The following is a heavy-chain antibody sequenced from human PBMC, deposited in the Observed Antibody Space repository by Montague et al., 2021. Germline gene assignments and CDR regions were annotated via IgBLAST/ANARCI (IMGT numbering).Heavy chain of an antibody. D-gene: IGHD3-16*01. CDR1: GGSLTDKSHH. CDR2: VDFTERR. V-gene: IGHV4-39*02. J-gene: IGHJ4*01. CDR3: ASTNLGVERLDV. Sequence: SETLSLTCSVSGGSLTDKSHHWGRIRQRPGKGLEWIGSVDFTERREPTASLKSPAHMSMDKPKNTFTLKPTTATAADAGVYFCASTNLGVERLDVWGHGVMVTVSS.